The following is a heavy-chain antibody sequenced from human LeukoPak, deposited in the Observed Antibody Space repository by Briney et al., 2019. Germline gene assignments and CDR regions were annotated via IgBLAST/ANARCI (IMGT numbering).Heavy chain of an antibody. D-gene: IGHD3-22*01. CDR1: GFTFSTSA. CDR3: VKLPYSDTSAYYVDY. J-gene: IGHJ4*02. V-gene: IGHV3-64D*06. CDR2: ISSNGGST. Sequence: GSLRLSCSASGFTFSTSAIHWVRQAPGKGLEYVSAISSNGGSTYYAGPVKGRFTISRDNSKNTLSLQMSSLRPEDTAVYYCVKLPYSDTSAYYVDYWGQGTLVTVSS.